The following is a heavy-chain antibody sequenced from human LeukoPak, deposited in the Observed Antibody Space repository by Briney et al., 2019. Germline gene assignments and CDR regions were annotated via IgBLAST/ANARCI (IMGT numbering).Heavy chain of an antibody. V-gene: IGHV4-34*01. CDR1: GGSFSGYY. CDR3: ARGVWWGIDAFDI. Sequence: SETLSLTCAVYGGSFSGYYWSWIRQPPGKGLEWIGEINHSGSTNYNPSLKSRVTISVDTSKNQFSLKLSSVTAADTAVYYCARGVWWGIDAFDIWGQGTMVTVSS. D-gene: IGHD2-21*01. J-gene: IGHJ3*02. CDR2: INHSGST.